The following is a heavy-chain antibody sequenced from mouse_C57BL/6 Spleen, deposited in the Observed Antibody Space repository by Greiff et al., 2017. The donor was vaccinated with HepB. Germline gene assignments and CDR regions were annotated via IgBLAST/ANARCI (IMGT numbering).Heavy chain of an antibody. V-gene: IGHV14-4*01. J-gene: IGHJ2*01. CDR1: GFNIKDDY. CDR2: MGPGNGDT. Sequence: EVQLQQSGAELVRPGASVKLSCTASGFNIKDDYMHWVKQRPEQGLEWIGWMGPGNGDTEYASKFQGKATITADSSSNTAYLQLSSLTSEDTAVYYCTTSFGPHYCDYWGQGTTLTVSS. CDR3: TTSFGPHYCDY.